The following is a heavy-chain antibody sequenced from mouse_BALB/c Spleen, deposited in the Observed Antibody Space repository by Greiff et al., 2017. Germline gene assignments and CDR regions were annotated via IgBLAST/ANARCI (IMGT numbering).Heavy chain of an antibody. CDR1: GFTFSSYT. D-gene: IGHD2-14*01. CDR2: ISNGGGST. Sequence: DVMLVESGGGLVQPGGSLKLSCAASGFTFSSYTMSWVRQTPEKRLEWVAYISNGGGSTYYPDTVKGRFTISRDNAKNTLYLQMSSLKSEDTAMYYCARRGYRYDEGAWFAYWGQGTLVTVSA. J-gene: IGHJ3*01. V-gene: IGHV5-12-2*01. CDR3: ARRGYRYDEGAWFAY.